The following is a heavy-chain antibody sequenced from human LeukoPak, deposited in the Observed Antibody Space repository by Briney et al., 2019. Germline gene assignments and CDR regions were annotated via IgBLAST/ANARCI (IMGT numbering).Heavy chain of an antibody. J-gene: IGHJ4*02. D-gene: IGHD6-13*01. CDR3: ARASAAGKAHQYYFDY. Sequence: PSETLSLTCTVSGGSVSSYYWSWIRQPPGKGLEWIGYIYYSGSTNYNPSLKSRVTISVDTSKNQFSLKLSSVTAADTAVYYCARASAAGKAHQYYFDYWGQGTLVTVSS. V-gene: IGHV4-59*02. CDR2: IYYSGST. CDR1: GGSVSSYY.